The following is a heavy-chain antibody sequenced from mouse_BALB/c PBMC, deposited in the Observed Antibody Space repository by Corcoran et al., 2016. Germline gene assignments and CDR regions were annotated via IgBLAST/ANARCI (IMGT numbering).Heavy chain of an antibody. CDR1: GYTFTNYG. CDR2: INTNTGEP. CDR3: ARPYYGYDGHWYFDV. V-gene: IGHV9-3*02. D-gene: IGHD2-14*01. J-gene: IGHJ1*01. Sequence: QIQLVQSGPELKKPGETVKISCKASGYTFTNYGMNWVKQAPRKGLKWMGWINTNTGEPTYAEEFKGRFAFSLETSASTAYLQINNLKNEDTATYFCARPYYGYDGHWYFDVWGAGTTVTVSS.